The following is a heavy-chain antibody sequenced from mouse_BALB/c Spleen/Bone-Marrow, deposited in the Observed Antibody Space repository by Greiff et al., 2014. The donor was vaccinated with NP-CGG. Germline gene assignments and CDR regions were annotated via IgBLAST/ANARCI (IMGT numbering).Heavy chain of an antibody. CDR3: ARSTGSLFYFDH. CDR1: GYSFTGYN. D-gene: IGHD4-1*01. CDR2: IDPSYGGT. Sequence: VHVKQSGPELEKPGSSVKISCRSSGYSFTGYNMNWVKQSNGKSLEWIGDIDPSYGGTSYNQKFTGKATLTVDISSSTAYMQLKSLTSEDSAVYYCARSTGSLFYFDHWGQGTTLTVSS. V-gene: IGHV1-39*01. J-gene: IGHJ2*01.